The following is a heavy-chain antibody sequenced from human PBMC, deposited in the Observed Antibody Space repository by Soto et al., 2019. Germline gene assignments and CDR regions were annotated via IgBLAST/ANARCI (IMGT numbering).Heavy chain of an antibody. CDR1: GFTFSSYW. D-gene: IGHD1-7*01. CDR3: AGGDHNWNYRSVNSYYYYLDV. Sequence: EVQLVESGGGLVQPGGSLRLSCAASGFTFSSYWMSWVRQAPGKGLEWVANIKQDGSEKYYVDSVKGRFTISRDNAKNSLYLQINSLRAGETAVYYCAGGDHNWNYRSVNSYYYYLDVWGKGTTVTVSS. CDR2: IKQDGSEK. V-gene: IGHV3-7*04. J-gene: IGHJ6*03.